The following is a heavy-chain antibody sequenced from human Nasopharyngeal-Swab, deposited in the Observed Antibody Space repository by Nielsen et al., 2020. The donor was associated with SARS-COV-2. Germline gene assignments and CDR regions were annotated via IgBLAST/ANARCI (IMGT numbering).Heavy chain of an antibody. CDR1: GGSFSDYY. CDR2: IYYSGTT. V-gene: IGHV4-34*11. Sequence: SETLSLTCAVYGGSFSDYYWSWIRQPPGKGLEWVGYIYYSGTTNYNPSLESRVTISIDMSKNQFSLKLYSVTAADTAVYYCARNRNWGGDAFDLWGQGTMVTVSS. J-gene: IGHJ3*01. D-gene: IGHD7-27*01. CDR3: ARNRNWGGDAFDL.